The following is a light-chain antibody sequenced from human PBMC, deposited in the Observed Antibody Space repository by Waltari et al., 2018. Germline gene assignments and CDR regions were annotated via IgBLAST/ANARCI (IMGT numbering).Light chain of an antibody. CDR2: RNK. V-gene: IGLV10-54*01. CDR1: SNNVGNQG. J-gene: IGLJ3*02. Sequence: QAGLTQPPSVSRGLRQTATLTCTGNSNNVGNQGAAWLQQHQGHPPKPLSYRNKNRPSGISGRCSASRSGNTASLTITGHQPEDEADYYCSAWDSSLSAWVFGGGTKLTVL. CDR3: SAWDSSLSAWV.